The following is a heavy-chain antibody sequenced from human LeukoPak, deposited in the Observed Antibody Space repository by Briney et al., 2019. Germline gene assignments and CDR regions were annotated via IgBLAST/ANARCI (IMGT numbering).Heavy chain of an antibody. CDR1: GFTFSSYS. CDR2: ISSSSSYI. D-gene: IGHD3-3*01. CDR3: ARAQFRFLFDY. V-gene: IGHV3-21*01. Sequence: GGSLRLSCAASGFTFSSYSMNWVRQAPGKGLEWVSSISSSSSYIYYADSVKGRFTISRDNSKNTLYLQMGSLRAEDMAVYYCARAQFRFLFDYWGRGTLVTVSS. J-gene: IGHJ4*02.